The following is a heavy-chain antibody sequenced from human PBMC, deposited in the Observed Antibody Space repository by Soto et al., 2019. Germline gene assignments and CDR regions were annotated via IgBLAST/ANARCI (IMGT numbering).Heavy chain of an antibody. CDR2: IYYSGST. Sequence: KPSETVSLTCTVSGGSISTYYWSWIRQPPGKGLEWIGYIYYSGSTSYNPSLKSRVTISVDTSKNQFSLKLRSVTAADTAVYYCASDRSSGWDQGYGMDVWGQGTTVTVSS. CDR1: GGSISTYY. V-gene: IGHV4-59*01. J-gene: IGHJ6*02. CDR3: ASDRSSGWDQGYGMDV. D-gene: IGHD6-19*01.